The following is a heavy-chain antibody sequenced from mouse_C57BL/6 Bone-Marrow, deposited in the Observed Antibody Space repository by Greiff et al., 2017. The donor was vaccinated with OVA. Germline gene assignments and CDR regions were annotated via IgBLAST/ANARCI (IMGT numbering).Heavy chain of an antibody. D-gene: IGHD1-1*01. Sequence: QVQLQQSGAELVKPGASVKISCKASGYTFTDYYINWVKQRPGQGLEWIGKIGPGSGSTYSNEKFKGKATLTADKSSSTAYMQLSSLTSEDSAVYFCARRPSITTVVDRYFDVWGTGTTVTVSS. V-gene: IGHV1-77*01. CDR1: GYTFTDYY. J-gene: IGHJ1*03. CDR2: IGPGSGST. CDR3: ARRPSITTVVDRYFDV.